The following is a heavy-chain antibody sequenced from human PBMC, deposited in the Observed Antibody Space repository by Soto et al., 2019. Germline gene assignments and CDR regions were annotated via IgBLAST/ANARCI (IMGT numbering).Heavy chain of an antibody. Sequence: PSETLSLTCTVSGGSISSSSYYWGWIRQPPGKGLEWIGSIYYSGSTYYNPSLKSRVTISVDTSKNQFSLKLSSVTAADTAVYYCARLVLLWFGESPGGFDPWGHGTLVTVSS. CDR1: GGSISSSSYY. CDR3: ARLVLLWFGESPGGFDP. CDR2: IYYSGST. J-gene: IGHJ5*02. D-gene: IGHD3-10*01. V-gene: IGHV4-39*01.